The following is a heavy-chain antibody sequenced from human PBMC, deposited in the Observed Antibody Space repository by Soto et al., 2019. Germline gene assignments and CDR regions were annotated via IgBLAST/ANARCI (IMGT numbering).Heavy chain of an antibody. CDR1: GGSFSGYY. CDR3: ARGPPPARNISFDY. D-gene: IGHD6-6*01. V-gene: IGHV4-34*01. J-gene: IGHJ4*02. Sequence: QVQLQQWGAGLLKPSETLSLTCAVYGGSFSGYYWSWIRQPPGKGLEWIGEINHSGSTNYNPSLKSRVTISVDTSKNQFSLKLSSVTAADTAVYYCARGPPPARNISFDYWGQGTLVTVSS. CDR2: INHSGST.